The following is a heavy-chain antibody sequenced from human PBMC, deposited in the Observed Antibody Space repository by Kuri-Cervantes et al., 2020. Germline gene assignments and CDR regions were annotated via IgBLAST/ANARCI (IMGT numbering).Heavy chain of an antibody. J-gene: IGHJ3*02. CDR2: INHSGST. CDR1: GGTFSGYY. Sequence: SETLSLTCAGYGGTFSGYYWSWIRQPPGKGLEWIGEINHSGSTNYNPSLKSRVTISVDTSKNQFSLKLSSVTAADTAVYYCARGLTGRMIVVVVAATGDAFDIWGQGTMVTVSS. V-gene: IGHV4-34*01. CDR3: ARGLTGRMIVVVVAATGDAFDI. D-gene: IGHD2-15*01.